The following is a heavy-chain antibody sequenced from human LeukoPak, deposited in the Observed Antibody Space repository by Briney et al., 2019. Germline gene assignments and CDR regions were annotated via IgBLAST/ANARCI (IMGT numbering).Heavy chain of an antibody. CDR2: IGGDGTTT. J-gene: IGHJ4*02. D-gene: IGHD6-19*01. CDR1: GFTLRSYW. Sequence: PGGALRLSCTASGFTLRSYWMHWVPQATGKGLVWVSHIGGDGTTTGYADSVKGRFTISRDNAKNTLYLQMNSLRVEDTAVYYCASSIVVPGHYWGQGTLVTVSS. CDR3: ASSIVVPGHY. V-gene: IGHV3-74*01.